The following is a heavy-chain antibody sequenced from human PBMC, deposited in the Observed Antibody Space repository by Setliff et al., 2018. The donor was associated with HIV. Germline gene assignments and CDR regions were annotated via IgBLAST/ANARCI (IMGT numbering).Heavy chain of an antibody. V-gene: IGHV4-39*01. J-gene: IGHJ6*03. Sequence: SETLSLTCSVSGGSISSGGHYWSWIRQHPGKGLEWIGCIYYSESTYYNPSLKSRVTISVDTSKNQFSLKLSSVTAADTAVYYCARLDYSNYYSYYIDVWGEGTMVTVSS. CDR2: IYYSEST. D-gene: IGHD4-4*01. CDR1: GGSISSGGHY. CDR3: ARLDYSNYYSYYIDV.